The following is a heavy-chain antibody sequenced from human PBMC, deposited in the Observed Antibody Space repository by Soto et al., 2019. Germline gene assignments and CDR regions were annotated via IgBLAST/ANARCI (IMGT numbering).Heavy chain of an antibody. CDR2: IWHDGSND. J-gene: IGHJ6*02. CDR1: GFPFSHYA. Sequence: QVQLVESGGGVVQAGVSLRLSCATSGFPFSHYAMHWVRHSPGKGLEWVALIWHDGSNDHYVDSVKGRFTISRDNVNNKLYLQLNNLRAEDTAIYYCAREWRYCSGGTCSGNGGVDVGGRGTTVIVSS. V-gene: IGHV3-33*01. D-gene: IGHD2-15*01. CDR3: AREWRYCSGGTCSGNGGVDV.